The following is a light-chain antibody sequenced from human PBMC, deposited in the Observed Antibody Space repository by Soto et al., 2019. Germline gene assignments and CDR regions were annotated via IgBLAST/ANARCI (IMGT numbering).Light chain of an antibody. CDR1: QSVLYSPNNKNY. CDR2: WAS. V-gene: IGKV4-1*01. CDR3: QQYYSSPLT. J-gene: IGKJ5*01. Sequence: DIVMTQSPDSLAVSMGERATINCKSSQSVLYSPNNKNYLAWYQQKPGHPPKLVIYWASTRESGVPDRVSGSGSGTDFTLTISSLQAEDVAAYYCQQYYSSPLTFGQGTRLEIK.